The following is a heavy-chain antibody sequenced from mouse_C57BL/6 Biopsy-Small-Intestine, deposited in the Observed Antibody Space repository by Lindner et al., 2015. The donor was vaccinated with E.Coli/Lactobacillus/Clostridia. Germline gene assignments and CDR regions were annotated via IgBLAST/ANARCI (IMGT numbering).Heavy chain of an antibody. CDR2: INPYNGNT. J-gene: IGHJ1*01. CDR3: ARDRWLGYGLDV. CDR1: DYSFSSYG. D-gene: IGHD3-3*01. Sequence: SVKVSCKASDYSFSSYGIGWVRQAPGQGLEWMGWINPYNGNTYYAQRFQGRVTMTTDTSTSTAYMELRSLRSDDTAVYYCARDRWLGYGLDVWGQGTTVTVSS. V-gene: IGHV1-81*01.